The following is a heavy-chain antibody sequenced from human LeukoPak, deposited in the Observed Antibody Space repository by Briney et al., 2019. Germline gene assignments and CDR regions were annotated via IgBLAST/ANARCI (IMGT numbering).Heavy chain of an antibody. D-gene: IGHD2-15*01. CDR3: AKAHTGWSNYYYYGMDV. Sequence: GRSLRLSCAASGFTFSTYGIHWVRQAPGKGLEWVALISYDGSNKYYADSVKGRFTISRDNSKNTLYLQMNSLRAEDTAVYYCAKAHTGWSNYYYYGMDVWGQGTTVTVSS. J-gene: IGHJ6*02. CDR2: ISYDGSNK. V-gene: IGHV3-30*18. CDR1: GFTFSTYG.